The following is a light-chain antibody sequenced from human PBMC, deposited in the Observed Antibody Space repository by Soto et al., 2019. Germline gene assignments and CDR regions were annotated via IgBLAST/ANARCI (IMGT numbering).Light chain of an antibody. CDR1: GSDIGAYNY. J-gene: IGLJ1*01. CDR2: GVT. V-gene: IGLV2-14*01. CDR3: CSYVGATTYV. Sequence: QSVLTQPASVSGSPGQSITISCTGSGSDIGAYNYVSWYQQHPGKAPKLLIHGVTRRPSGVSSRFSASKSAYTASLTISGLQAEDEANYYCCSYVGATTYVFGTGTKLTVL.